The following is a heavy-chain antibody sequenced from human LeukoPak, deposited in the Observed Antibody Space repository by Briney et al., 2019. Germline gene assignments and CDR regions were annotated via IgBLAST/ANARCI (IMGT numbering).Heavy chain of an antibody. D-gene: IGHD6-6*01. CDR3: ARDSASSSEYYFDY. V-gene: IGHV3-30*01. J-gene: IGHJ4*02. CDR2: ISYDGSNK. Sequence: PGGSLRLSCAASGFTFSSYAMHWVRQAPGKGLEWVAVISYDGSNKYYAGSVKGRFTISRDNSKNTLYLQMNSLRAEDTAVYYCARDSASSSEYYFDYWGQGTLVTVSS. CDR1: GFTFSSYA.